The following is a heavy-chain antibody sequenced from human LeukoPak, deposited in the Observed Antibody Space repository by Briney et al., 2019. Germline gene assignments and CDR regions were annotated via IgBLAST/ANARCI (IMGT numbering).Heavy chain of an antibody. CDR3: VRGGGSGWPYDY. J-gene: IGHJ4*02. CDR2: MSYDGSNK. D-gene: IGHD6-19*01. V-gene: IGHV3-30-3*01. Sequence: PGGSLRLSCVASGFTFSSHMMHWVRQAPGKGLQWVAVMSYDGSNKYYADSVKGRFTISRDNSKNTLYLQMNSLRAEDTAVYYCVRGGGSGWPYDYWGQGTLVTVSS. CDR1: GFTFSSHM.